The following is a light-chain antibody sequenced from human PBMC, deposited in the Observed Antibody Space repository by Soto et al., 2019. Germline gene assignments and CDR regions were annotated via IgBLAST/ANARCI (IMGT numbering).Light chain of an antibody. V-gene: IGLV2-14*01. CDR3: SSYTSGSTLVV. CDR2: EVS. CDR1: SSDVGGYNY. J-gene: IGLJ2*01. Sequence: QSALTQPASVSGSPGQSITISCTGTSSDVGGYNYVSWYQQHPGKAPKLMIYEVSNRPSGVSNRFSGSKSGNTASLTISGLQVEDEADYHCSSYTSGSTLVVFGGGTKLTVL.